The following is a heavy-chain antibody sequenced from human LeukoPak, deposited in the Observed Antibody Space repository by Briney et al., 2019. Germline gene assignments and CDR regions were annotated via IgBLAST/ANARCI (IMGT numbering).Heavy chain of an antibody. D-gene: IGHD2/OR15-2a*01. CDR1: GFTFSSYA. V-gene: IGHV3-30*04. Sequence: GRPLRLSCAASGFTFSSYAIHWVRQAPGKGPEWVAVISYDGRDKHHADSVKGRFTISRDNSKNTLYLQMDSLRPEDTAVYYCAKDRVQIATYFFDYWGQGTLVTVSS. CDR2: ISYDGRDK. CDR3: AKDRVQIATYFFDY. J-gene: IGHJ4*02.